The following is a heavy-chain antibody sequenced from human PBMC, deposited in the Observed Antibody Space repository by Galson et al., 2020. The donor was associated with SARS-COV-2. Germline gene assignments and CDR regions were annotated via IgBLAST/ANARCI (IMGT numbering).Heavy chain of an antibody. CDR2: INSDGSST. D-gene: IGHD7-27*01. CDR3: ARDPSSAWGGYNWFDP. V-gene: IGHV3-74*01. Sequence: GGYLRLSCAASGFTFSSYWMHWVRQAPGKGLVWVSRINSDGSSTSYADSVKGRFTISRDNAKNTLYLQMNSLRAEDTAVYYCARDPSSAWGGYNWFDPWGQGTLVTVSS. J-gene: IGHJ5*02. CDR1: GFTFSSYW.